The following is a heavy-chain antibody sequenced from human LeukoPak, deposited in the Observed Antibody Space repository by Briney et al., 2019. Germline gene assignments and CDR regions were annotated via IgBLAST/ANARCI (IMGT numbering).Heavy chain of an antibody. J-gene: IGHJ6*03. Sequence: GGSLRLSCAASGFTFSSYWMSWVRQAPGKGLEWVANIKQDGSEKYYVDCGKGRFPMSRDNAKNSLYLQMNSVRAEDTAVYYCARAGNYDILTGYTAYDYYYYMDVWGKGTTVTVSS. CDR3: ARAGNYDILTGYTAYDYYYYMDV. CDR1: GFTFSSYW. V-gene: IGHV3-7*01. D-gene: IGHD3-9*01. CDR2: IKQDGSEK.